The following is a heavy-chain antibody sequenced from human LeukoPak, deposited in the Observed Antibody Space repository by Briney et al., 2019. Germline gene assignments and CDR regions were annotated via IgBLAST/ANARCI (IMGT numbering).Heavy chain of an antibody. D-gene: IGHD2-2*01. J-gene: IGHJ4*02. CDR1: GGSISSYY. V-gene: IGHV4-59*12. CDR3: ARSIVVVPAAKTRSPFFRY. Sequence: PSETLSLTCTVSGGSISSYYWSWIRQPPGKGLEWIGYIYYSGSTNYNPSLKSRVTISVDKSKNQFSLKLSSVPAADTAVYYCARSIVVVPAAKTRSPFFRYWGQGTLVTVSS. CDR2: IYYSGST.